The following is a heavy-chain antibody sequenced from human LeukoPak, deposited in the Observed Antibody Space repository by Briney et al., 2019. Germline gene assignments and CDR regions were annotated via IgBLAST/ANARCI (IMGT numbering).Heavy chain of an antibody. CDR2: MNPKGGNT. CDR1: GYTFTNYD. D-gene: IGHD6-19*01. CDR3: ARSSGWSPAFDY. J-gene: IGHJ4*02. Sequence: PRASVKVSCKASGYTFTNYDINWVRQATGQGLEWMGWMNPKGGNTGYAQKFQGRVTMTRNTSTNTAYMELKRLRSEDTAVYYCARSSGWSPAFDYWGQGTLVTVSS. V-gene: IGHV1-8*01.